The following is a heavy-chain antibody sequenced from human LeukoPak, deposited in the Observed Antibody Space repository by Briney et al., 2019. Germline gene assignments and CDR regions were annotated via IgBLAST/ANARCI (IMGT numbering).Heavy chain of an antibody. D-gene: IGHD5-12*01. Sequence: GGSLRLSCAASGFTLSSYAMNWVRQAPGKGLEWVSAISGSGSAYYADSVKGRFTISRDNSKSTLYLQMNSLRAEDTAVYYCATNSGYADYWGQGTLVTVSS. CDR3: ATNSGYADY. J-gene: IGHJ4*02. V-gene: IGHV3-23*01. CDR1: GFTLSSYA. CDR2: ISGSGSA.